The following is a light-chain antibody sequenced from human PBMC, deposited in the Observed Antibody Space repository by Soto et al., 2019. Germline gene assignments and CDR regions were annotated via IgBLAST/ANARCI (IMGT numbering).Light chain of an antibody. CDR3: AAWDDSLNMV. CDR2: SNN. J-gene: IGLJ2*01. Sequence: QPVLTQPPSASGTPGQRVTISCSGSSSNIGNNYVYWYQHLPGTAPKLLIYSNNQRPSGVPDRFSASKSGSSASLAISGLRSEDEADYYCAAWDDSLNMVFGGGTQLTVL. V-gene: IGLV1-47*02. CDR1: SSNIGNNY.